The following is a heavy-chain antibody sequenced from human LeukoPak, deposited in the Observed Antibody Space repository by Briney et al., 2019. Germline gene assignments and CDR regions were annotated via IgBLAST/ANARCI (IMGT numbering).Heavy chain of an antibody. J-gene: IGHJ4*02. CDR3: ARDSWRVLDY. D-gene: IGHD2-2*01. CDR2: IKVDGSDK. Sequence: GGSLRLSCAASGFTFGNYWMRWVRQAPGKGREWVANIKVDGSDKNYADSVKGRFTISRDNAKNSLYLQMNSLRAEDTAVYYCARDSWRVLDYWGQGTLVTVSS. CDR1: GFTFGNYW. V-gene: IGHV3-7*01.